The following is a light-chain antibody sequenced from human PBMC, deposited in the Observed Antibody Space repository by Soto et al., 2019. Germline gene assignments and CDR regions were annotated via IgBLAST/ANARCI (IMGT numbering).Light chain of an antibody. CDR3: QQLNSYPRT. Sequence: DLQMTQSPSSVSASVGDRVTITCRASQGISSWLAWYQQKPGEAPKLLIYAASTLYGGVPSRFSGSGSGTDFTLTISSLQPEDFATYYCQQLNSYPRTFGQGTKVDIK. CDR2: AAS. V-gene: IGKV1-12*01. J-gene: IGKJ1*01. CDR1: QGISSW.